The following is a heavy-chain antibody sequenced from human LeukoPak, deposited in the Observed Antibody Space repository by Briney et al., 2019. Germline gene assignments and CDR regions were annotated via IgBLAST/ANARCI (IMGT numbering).Heavy chain of an antibody. D-gene: IGHD3-10*01. J-gene: IGHJ4*02. V-gene: IGHV4-31*03. Sequence: SETLSLTCTVSGGSISSGDYYWTWIRQHPGKGLEWIGFIYYSGGTYYNPSLKSRVTISVDTSKDQFSLNMSSVTAADTAVYYCARDEYDGSKKWGQGTLVTVSS. CDR3: ARDEYDGSKK. CDR1: GGSISSGDYY. CDR2: IYYSGGT.